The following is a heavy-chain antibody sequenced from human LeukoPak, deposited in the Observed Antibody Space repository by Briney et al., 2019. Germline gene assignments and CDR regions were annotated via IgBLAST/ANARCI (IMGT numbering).Heavy chain of an antibody. Sequence: GGSLRLSCAASGFTFSSYAMSWVRQAPGKGLEWVSAISGSGGSTYYADSVKGRFTISRDNSKNTLYLQMSSLRAEDTAVYYCAKVYPYHYYDSSGYFDYWGQGTLVTVSS. D-gene: IGHD3-22*01. V-gene: IGHV3-23*01. CDR1: GFTFSSYA. J-gene: IGHJ4*02. CDR3: AKVYPYHYYDSSGYFDY. CDR2: ISGSGGST.